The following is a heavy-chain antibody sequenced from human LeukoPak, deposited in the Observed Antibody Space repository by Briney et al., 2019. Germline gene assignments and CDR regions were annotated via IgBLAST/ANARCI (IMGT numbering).Heavy chain of an antibody. D-gene: IGHD3-10*01. CDR1: GYTFTGYY. V-gene: IGHV1-2*02. J-gene: IGHJ5*02. Sequence: ASVKVSCKASGYTFTGYYMHWVRQAPGQGLEWMGWINPNSGGTNYAQKFQGRVTMTRDTSISTAYMELSRLRSDDTAVYYCARLGITMVRGPVRSPRNGGGWFDPWGQGTLVTVSS. CDR2: INPNSGGT. CDR3: ARLGITMVRGPVRSPRNGGGWFDP.